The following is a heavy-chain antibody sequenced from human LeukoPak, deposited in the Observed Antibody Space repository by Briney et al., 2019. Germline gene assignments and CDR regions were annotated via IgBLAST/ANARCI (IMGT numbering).Heavy chain of an antibody. CDR3: ARSPRGYSFYFDY. CDR1: GFTFSSYA. V-gene: IGHV3-48*03. J-gene: IGHJ4*02. CDR2: ISSSGSTI. D-gene: IGHD3-22*01. Sequence: LTGGSLRLSCAASGFTFSSYAMSWVRQAPGKGLEWVSYISSSGSTIYYADSVKGRFTISRDNAKNSLYLQMNSLRAEDTAVYYCARSPRGYSFYFDYWGQGTLVTVSS.